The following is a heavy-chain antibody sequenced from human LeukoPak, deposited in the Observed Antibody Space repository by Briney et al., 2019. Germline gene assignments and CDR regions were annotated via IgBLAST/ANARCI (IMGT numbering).Heavy chain of an antibody. CDR3: ARDGFGTGSN. J-gene: IGHJ4*02. Sequence: GGSLRLSCAASGLTFSNYWMDWVRQAPGKGLEWVANIKQDGSEKNYVDFVKGRFIISRDNAKNSLYLQMNTLRADDTAVYYCARDGFGTGSNWGQGTLVTVSS. D-gene: IGHD3-16*01. CDR2: IKQDGSEK. V-gene: IGHV3-7*03. CDR1: GLTFSNYW.